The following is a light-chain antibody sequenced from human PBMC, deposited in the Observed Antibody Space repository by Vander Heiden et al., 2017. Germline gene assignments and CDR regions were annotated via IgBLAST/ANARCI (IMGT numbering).Light chain of an antibody. V-gene: IGLV3-21*02. CDR1: QIGSKG. J-gene: IGLJ3*02. CDR2: DDS. CDR3: QVWDITGDHWV. Sequence: SYVLTQPPSVSVAPGQTARLTCGGDQIGSKGVHWYQQKPGQAPVLVVYDDSDRPSGIPERFSGSNSGNTATLTVSRVEAGDEADYYCQVWDITGDHWVFGGGTKLTVL.